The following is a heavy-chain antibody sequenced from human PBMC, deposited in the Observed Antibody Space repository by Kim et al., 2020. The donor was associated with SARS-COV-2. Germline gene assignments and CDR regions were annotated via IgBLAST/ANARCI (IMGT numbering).Heavy chain of an antibody. CDR1: GDSITNNNW. J-gene: IGHJ4*02. CDR3: GRRSGSYIL. V-gene: IGHV4-4*02. CDR2: IHHSGNT. Sequence: SETLSLTCDVSGDSITNNNWWTWLRQPPGKGLEWLGEIHHSGNTNYHQSLKSRVTISLDKSKNQFSLKLSSVTAADTAVYYWGRRSGSYILGGQGTRV. D-gene: IGHD3-10*01.